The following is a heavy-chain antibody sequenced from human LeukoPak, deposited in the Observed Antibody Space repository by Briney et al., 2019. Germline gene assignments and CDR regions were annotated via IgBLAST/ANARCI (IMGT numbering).Heavy chain of an antibody. CDR3: RKTDIYFNPIDY. CDR2: IHRAGRT. CDR1: GVSISSSEW. Sequence: SETLSLTCAVSGVSISSSEWWIWVRQPPGQGLEWIGEIHRAGRTRYNPSLKSRVTISMDYSKNQFSLKLTSVTAADTAIYYCRKTDIYFNPIDYWGPGSLVTVSS. J-gene: IGHJ4*02. V-gene: IGHV4-4*02. D-gene: IGHD3-9*01.